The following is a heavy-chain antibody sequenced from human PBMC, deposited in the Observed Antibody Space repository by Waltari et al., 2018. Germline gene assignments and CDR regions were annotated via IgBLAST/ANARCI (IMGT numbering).Heavy chain of an antibody. CDR1: GGSFRGYY. D-gene: IGHD2-8*02. CDR3: VRLEDCTGPGGNCYSGDSFAMDV. CDR2: INHNGNI. Sequence: QVQLQQWGAGLLQPSETLSLTCAVYGGSFRGYYWGWVRQPPGRGLEWIGEINHNGNINRNPSLRSRVTILVDMSKSQLSLKINSVTAADTAVYYCVRLEDCTGPGGNCYSGDSFAMDVWGQGTTVTVSS. V-gene: IGHV4-34*02. J-gene: IGHJ6*02.